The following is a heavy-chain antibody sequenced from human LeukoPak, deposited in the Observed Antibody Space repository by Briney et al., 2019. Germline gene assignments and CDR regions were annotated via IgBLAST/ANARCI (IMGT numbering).Heavy chain of an antibody. CDR1: GCTFSNAW. Sequence: PGGSLRLSCAASGCTFSNAWMSWVRHAPGKGLEWVGRIKSKTDGGTTDYAAPVKGRFTISRDDSKNTLFLQMNSLKTEDTAVYYCTAYYFGSGSYYNPHYWGQGTLVTVSS. V-gene: IGHV3-15*01. J-gene: IGHJ4*02. D-gene: IGHD3-10*01. CDR2: IKSKTDGGTT. CDR3: TAYYFGSGSYYNPHY.